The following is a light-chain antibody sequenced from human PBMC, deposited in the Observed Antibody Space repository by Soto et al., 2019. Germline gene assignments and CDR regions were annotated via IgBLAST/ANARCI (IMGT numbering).Light chain of an antibody. CDR2: DVS. CDR3: SSYRSSSTYV. J-gene: IGLJ1*01. CDR1: SSDVGGYIY. V-gene: IGLV2-14*01. Sequence: QSVLTQPASVSGSPGQSITISCTGTSSDVGGYIYVSWYQQYPGKAPKLMIYDVSNRPSGVSNRFSGSKSGNTASLTISGLQAEDEADYYCSSYRSSSTYVFGTGTKVTV.